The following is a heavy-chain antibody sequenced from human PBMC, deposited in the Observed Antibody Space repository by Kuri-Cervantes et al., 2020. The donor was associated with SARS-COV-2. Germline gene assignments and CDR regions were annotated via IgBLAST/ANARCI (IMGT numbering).Heavy chain of an antibody. D-gene: IGHD3-10*01. V-gene: IGHV3-30-3*01. CDR1: GFTSSSYA. CDR2: ISYDGSNK. Sequence: GESLKITRAASGFTSSSYAMHWVRQAQGKGLEWVAVISYDGSNKYYADSVKGRFTISRDNSKNTLSLQMNSLGAEDTAVYYCAAELVDAFDIWGQGTMVTVSS. J-gene: IGHJ3*02. CDR3: AAELVDAFDI.